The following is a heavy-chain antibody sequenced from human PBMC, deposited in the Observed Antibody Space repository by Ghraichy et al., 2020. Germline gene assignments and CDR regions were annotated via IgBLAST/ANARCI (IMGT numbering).Heavy chain of an antibody. CDR3: ARLRFGSSSLYFDY. D-gene: IGHD6-6*01. J-gene: IGHJ4*02. CDR2: ISSTSNYI. V-gene: IGHV3-21*01. CDR1: GFTFSNYT. Sequence: GGSLRLSCAASGFTFSNYTLSWVRQAPGKGLEWVSSISSTSNYIFYADSVQGRFTISRDNAKSSLFLQMNSLRAEDTAVYYCARLRFGSSSLYFDYWGQGTLVTVSS.